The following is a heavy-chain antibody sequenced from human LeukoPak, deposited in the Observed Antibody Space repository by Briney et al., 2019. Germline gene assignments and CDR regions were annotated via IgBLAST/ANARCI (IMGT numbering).Heavy chain of an antibody. D-gene: IGHD1-26*01. V-gene: IGHV3-30-3*01. Sequence: GGSLRLSCAASGFTFSSYAMHWVRQAPGKGLEWVAVISYDGSNKYYADSVKGRFTISRDNAKNSLYLQMNSLRAEDTAVYYCARDAPTSKVGARVAYFDYWGQGTLVTVSS. CDR3: ARDAPTSKVGARVAYFDY. CDR1: GFTFSSYA. J-gene: IGHJ4*02. CDR2: ISYDGSNK.